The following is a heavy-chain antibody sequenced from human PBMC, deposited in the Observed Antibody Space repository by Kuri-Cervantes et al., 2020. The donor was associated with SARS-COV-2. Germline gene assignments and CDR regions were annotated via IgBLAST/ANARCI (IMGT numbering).Heavy chain of an antibody. CDR2: MYYSGST. D-gene: IGHD3-3*01. CDR1: GGSISSSSYY. V-gene: IGHV4-39*01. Sequence: SETLSLTCTVSGGSISSSSYYWGWIRQPPGKGLEWIGSMYYSGSTYYNPSLKSRLTISVDTSKNQFSLKLSSVTAADTAVYYCARALRITIFGVVTHFDYWGQGTLVTVSS. J-gene: IGHJ4*02. CDR3: ARALRITIFGVVTHFDY.